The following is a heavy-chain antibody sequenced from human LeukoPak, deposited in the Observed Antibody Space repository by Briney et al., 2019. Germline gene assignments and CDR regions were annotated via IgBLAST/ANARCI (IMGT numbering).Heavy chain of an antibody. CDR1: GGSFSGYY. Sequence: SETLSLTCAVYGGSFSGYYWSWIRQPPGKGLEWIGEINHSGSTNYNPSLKSRVTISVDTSKNQFSLKLSPVTAADTAVYYCARERYSSSWLLPAGNWFDPWGQGTLVTVSS. D-gene: IGHD6-13*01. CDR2: INHSGST. J-gene: IGHJ5*02. CDR3: ARERYSSSWLLPAGNWFDP. V-gene: IGHV4-34*01.